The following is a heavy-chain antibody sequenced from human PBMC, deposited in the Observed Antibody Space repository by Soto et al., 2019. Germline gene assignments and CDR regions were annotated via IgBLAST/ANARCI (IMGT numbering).Heavy chain of an antibody. J-gene: IGHJ4*02. CDR2: IFWDDDK. CDR1: GFSLSTSGVG. CDR3: AHRRWTMTSADGAYFDY. V-gene: IGHV2-5*02. D-gene: IGHD4-17*01. Sequence: SGPTLVNPTQTLTLTCTFSGFSLSTSGVGVGWIRQPPGEALEWLGIIFWDDDKRYSPSLKSRVTITKDTSKNQLVLTMTNMDPVDTATYYCAHRRWTMTSADGAYFDYWGQGTLVTVSS.